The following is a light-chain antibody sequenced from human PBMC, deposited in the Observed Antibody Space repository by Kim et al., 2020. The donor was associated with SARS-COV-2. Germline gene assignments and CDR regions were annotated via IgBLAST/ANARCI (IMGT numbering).Light chain of an antibody. CDR1: GIESES. J-gene: IGLJ3*02. CDR3: QVWHTTTDQVL. Sequence: APGKRATITGGGNGIESESVHWYQQRPGQAPFLVIYYDNDRPLGIPERFSGSNSGNTATLTITRVEAGDEADYYCQVWHTTTDQVLFGGGTQLTVL. V-gene: IGLV3-21*01. CDR2: YDN.